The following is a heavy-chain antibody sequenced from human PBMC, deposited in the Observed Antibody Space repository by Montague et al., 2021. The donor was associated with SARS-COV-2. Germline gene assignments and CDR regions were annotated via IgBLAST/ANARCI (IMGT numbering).Heavy chain of an antibody. CDR3: ARHGWGWLRLLRPFDY. V-gene: IGHV4-39*01. Sequence: SETLSLTCTVSGASIRSGDYFWGWIRQPPGKGLEWVGSILYTGSTFDSPSLRSRLTLSVDTPKNQFSLKLSSVTAADTAVYYCARHGWGWLRLLRPFDYWGQGTLVTVSS. J-gene: IGHJ4*02. D-gene: IGHD5-12*01. CDR2: ILYTGST. CDR1: GASIRSGDYF.